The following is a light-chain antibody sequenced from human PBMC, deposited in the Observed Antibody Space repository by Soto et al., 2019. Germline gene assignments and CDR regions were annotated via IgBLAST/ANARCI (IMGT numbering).Light chain of an antibody. CDR1: QSVSSSY. CDR2: GAS. Sequence: EIVLTQSPGTLSLSPGERATLSCRASQSVSSSYLAWYQQKPGQAPRLLIYGASSRATGIPDRFSGSGSGTDFTLTISRLEPEDFAVYYCQQYGSPPMYTFGQGTKVDIK. J-gene: IGKJ2*01. V-gene: IGKV3-20*01. CDR3: QQYGSPPMYT.